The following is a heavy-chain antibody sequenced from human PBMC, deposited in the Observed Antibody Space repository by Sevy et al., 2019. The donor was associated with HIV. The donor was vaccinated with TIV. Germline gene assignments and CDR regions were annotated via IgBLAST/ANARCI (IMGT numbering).Heavy chain of an antibody. V-gene: IGHV3-7*01. Sequence: GGSLRLSCVASGFTFTGYWMTWVRQAPGKGLEWVANINQDASKKYYVDSVKGRFTISRDNTKNLLYLQMNSLRAEDTAEYYCAKEIEGPGSDWGQGTLVTVSS. CDR2: INQDASKK. J-gene: IGHJ4*02. CDR1: GFTFTGYW. D-gene: IGHD6-13*01. CDR3: AKEIEGPGSD.